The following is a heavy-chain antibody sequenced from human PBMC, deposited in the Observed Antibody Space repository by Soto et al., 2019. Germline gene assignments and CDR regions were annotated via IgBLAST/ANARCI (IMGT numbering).Heavy chain of an antibody. CDR3: TRDLSSGYGPHDAFDI. V-gene: IGHV3-49*03. D-gene: IGHD5-12*01. J-gene: IGHJ3*02. CDR2: IRSKAYGGTT. Sequence: GGSLRLSCTASGFTFGDYAMSWFRQAPGKGLEWVGFIRSKAYGGTTEYAASVKGRFTISRDDSKSIAYLQMNSLKTEDTAVYYCTRDLSSGYGPHDAFDIWGQGTMVTVSS. CDR1: GFTFGDYA.